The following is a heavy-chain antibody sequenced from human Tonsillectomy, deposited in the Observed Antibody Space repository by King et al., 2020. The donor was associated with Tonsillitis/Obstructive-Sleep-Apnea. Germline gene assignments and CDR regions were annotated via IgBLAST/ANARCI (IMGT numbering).Heavy chain of an antibody. D-gene: IGHD3-3*01. CDR3: AKGNGDLWSGASHFDY. CDR2: VSYDGNNK. Sequence: VQLVESGGGVVQPGRSLRLSCAASGFTFTTYGIHWVRQAPGKGLEWVAVVSYDGNNKYYAHSVKGRFTISRDNSKNTLYLQMNSLRAEDTAVYYCAKGNGDLWSGASHFDYWGQGTLVTVSS. V-gene: IGHV3-30*18. J-gene: IGHJ4*02. CDR1: GFTFTTYG.